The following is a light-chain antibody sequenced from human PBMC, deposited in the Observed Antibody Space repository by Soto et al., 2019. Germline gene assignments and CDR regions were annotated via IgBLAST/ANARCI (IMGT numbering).Light chain of an antibody. CDR3: QHYNNWPPYT. Sequence: ELVMTQSPATLSVSPGERATLSCRTSQSVSSNLAWYQQKPGQAPRLLIYGTSTRATGIPARFSGSGSGTEFTLTISGLQSEDFAVYYCQHYNNWPPYTFGQGTKVDIK. CDR1: QSVSSN. CDR2: GTS. J-gene: IGKJ2*01. V-gene: IGKV3D-15*01.